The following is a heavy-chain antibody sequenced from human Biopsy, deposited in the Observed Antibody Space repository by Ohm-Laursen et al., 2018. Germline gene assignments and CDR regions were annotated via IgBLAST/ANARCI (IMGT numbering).Heavy chain of an antibody. D-gene: IGHD3-10*01. CDR3: ARGGSGSGYYGMDV. CDR2: IIPIVDIV. V-gene: IGHV1-69*04. J-gene: IGHJ6*02. CDR1: GDTFNKYG. Sequence: ASEKASCKASGDTFNKYGIFWVRQAPGQGLEWMGRIIPIVDIVNYAQRFQGRVTMTADKSTSTAYLDLSSLISEDTAVYYCARGGSGSGYYGMDVWGQGTTVTVSS.